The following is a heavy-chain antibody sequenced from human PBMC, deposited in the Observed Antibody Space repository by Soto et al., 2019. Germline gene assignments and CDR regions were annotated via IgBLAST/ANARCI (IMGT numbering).Heavy chain of an antibody. D-gene: IGHD1-7*01. J-gene: IGHJ6*02. CDR2: IYYSGTT. V-gene: IGHV4-30-4*01. Sequence: KTSETLSLTCTVSGGSISSGDYYWGWIRQPPGKGLEWIGYIYYSGTTYYNPSLKSRVTISVDTSKNQFSLQMSSVTAADTAVYYCARDDNSNYNGYGMDVWGQGTTVTVSS. CDR3: ARDDNSNYNGYGMDV. CDR1: GGSISSGDYY.